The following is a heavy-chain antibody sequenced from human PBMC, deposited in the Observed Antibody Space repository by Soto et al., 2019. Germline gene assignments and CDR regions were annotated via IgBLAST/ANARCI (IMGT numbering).Heavy chain of an antibody. Sequence: EAQLVESGGGLSQPGGSLRLSCAASGFTFRSYCMHWVRQVPGKGLVWVSRIDSYGRETNYADSVKGRFPISRDNAKNTVYLQMISLRPEDTGVDYSAISVAAADTHLYYSGLDSWGQGTTVTVSS. CDR3: AISVAAADTHLYYSGLDS. D-gene: IGHD6-25*01. V-gene: IGHV3-74*01. CDR1: GFTFRSYC. CDR2: IDSYGRET. J-gene: IGHJ6*02.